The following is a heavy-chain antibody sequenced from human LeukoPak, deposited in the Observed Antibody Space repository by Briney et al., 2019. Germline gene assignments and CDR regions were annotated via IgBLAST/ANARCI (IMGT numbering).Heavy chain of an antibody. CDR1: GYRFTTYW. V-gene: IGHV5-51*01. D-gene: IGHD7-27*01. CDR3: ARQTGDNAFDI. Sequence: GESLKISCRGSGYRFTTYWIGWVRQMPGKGLEWMGIIYPGDSDTRYSPSFQGQVTISADKSITTAYLQWNSLKASDTAMYYCARQTGDNAFDIWGRGTMVTVSS. J-gene: IGHJ3*02. CDR2: IYPGDSDT.